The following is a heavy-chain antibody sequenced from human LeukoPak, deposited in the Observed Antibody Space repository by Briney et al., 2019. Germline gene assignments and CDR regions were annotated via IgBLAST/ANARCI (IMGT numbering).Heavy chain of an antibody. D-gene: IGHD3-9*01. CDR2: ISSSSSYI. CDR1: GFTFSSYS. CDR3: ARDYRPYYDILTGYGADPAFDI. Sequence: PGGCLRLSCAASGFTFSSYSMNSVRQAPGKRLEWVSSISSSSSYIYYADSVKCRFTISRDNAKNSLYLQMNSLRAEDTAVYYCARDYRPYYDILTGYGADPAFDIWGQGTMVTVSS. V-gene: IGHV3-21*01. J-gene: IGHJ3*02.